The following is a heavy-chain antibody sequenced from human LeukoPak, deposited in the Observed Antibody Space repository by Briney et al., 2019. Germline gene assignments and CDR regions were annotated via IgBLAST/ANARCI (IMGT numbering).Heavy chain of an antibody. J-gene: IGHJ6*04. D-gene: IGHD6-13*01. CDR3: AREGQQLGKSDGMDV. V-gene: IGHV5-51*01. Sequence: GESLKIFCKGSGFRLPSHCIGWVRPMPGKGPEWMGIIYPGDSDTRYSPSFQGQVTISADKSISTAYLQWSSLKASDPAMYYCAREGQQLGKSDGMDVWGKGTTVTVSS. CDR2: IYPGDSDT. CDR1: GFRLPSHC.